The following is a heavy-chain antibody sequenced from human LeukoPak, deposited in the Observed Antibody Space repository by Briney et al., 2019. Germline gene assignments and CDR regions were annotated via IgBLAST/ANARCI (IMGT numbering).Heavy chain of an antibody. V-gene: IGHV1-69*05. CDR1: GGTFSSYA. D-gene: IGHD1-26*01. Sequence: ASVKVSCKASGGTFSSYAISWVRQAPGQGLEWMGGIITIFGTANYAQKFQGRVTITRNTSISTAYMELSSLRSEDTAVYYCARGVRGSHLGYWGQGTLVTV. CDR2: IITIFGTA. CDR3: ARGVRGSHLGY. J-gene: IGHJ4*02.